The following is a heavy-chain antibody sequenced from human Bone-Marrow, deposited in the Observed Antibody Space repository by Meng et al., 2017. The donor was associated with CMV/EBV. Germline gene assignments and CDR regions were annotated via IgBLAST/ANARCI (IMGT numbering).Heavy chain of an antibody. J-gene: IGHJ6*02. V-gene: IGHV3-21*01. Sequence: ESLKISCAASGSTFSSYSMNWVRQAPGKGLEWVSSISSSSSYIYYADSVKGRFTNSRDNAKNSRYLQMNSLRAEDTAVYYCARDGYCSSTSCLYYYYYGMDVWGQGTTVTVSS. CDR1: GSTFSSYS. CDR3: ARDGYCSSTSCLYYYYYGMDV. D-gene: IGHD2-2*01. CDR2: ISSSSSYI.